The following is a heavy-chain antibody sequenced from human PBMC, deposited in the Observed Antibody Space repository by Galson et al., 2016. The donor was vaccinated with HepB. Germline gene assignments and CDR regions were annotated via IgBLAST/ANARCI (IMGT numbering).Heavy chain of an antibody. CDR2: IIPIFGTA. Sequence: SVKVSCKASGGTFSSYAIRWVRQAPGQGLEWMGGIIPIFGTANYAQKFQGRVTITADKSTSTAYMELSSLRSEDTAVYYCARGRVEIFGVVIQHYYYYGKDVWGQGTTVTVSS. D-gene: IGHD3-3*01. V-gene: IGHV1-69*06. J-gene: IGHJ6*02. CDR3: ARGRVEIFGVVIQHYYYYGKDV. CDR1: GGTFSSYA.